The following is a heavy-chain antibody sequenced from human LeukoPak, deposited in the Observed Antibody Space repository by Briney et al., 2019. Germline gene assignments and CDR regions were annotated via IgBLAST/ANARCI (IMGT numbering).Heavy chain of an antibody. J-gene: IGHJ3*02. CDR1: GGSISSYY. Sequence: SETLSLTCTVSGGSISSYYWSWIREHPGKGLEWIVYIYYSGSTNYDPSLKSRVTISVDTSKNQFSLKLSSVTAADTAVYYCARDGQLGAFDIWGQGTMVTVSS. CDR3: ARDGQLGAFDI. D-gene: IGHD1-1*01. V-gene: IGHV4-59*01. CDR2: IYYSGST.